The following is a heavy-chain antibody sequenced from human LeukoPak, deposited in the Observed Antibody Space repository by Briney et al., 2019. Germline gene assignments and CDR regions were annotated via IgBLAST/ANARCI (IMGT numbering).Heavy chain of an antibody. CDR2: ISVYNGNT. D-gene: IGHD6-6*01. CDR3: AKTLSAARGVYYFDY. V-gene: IGHV1-18*01. J-gene: IGHJ4*02. CDR1: GYTFTSYG. Sequence: ASVKVSCKTSGYTFTSYGISWVRQAPGQGPEWMGWISVYNGNTKYAQKFQGRVTMTTDTSTSTAYMELRSLRSDDTAVYYCAKTLSAARGVYYFDYWGQGTLVTVSS.